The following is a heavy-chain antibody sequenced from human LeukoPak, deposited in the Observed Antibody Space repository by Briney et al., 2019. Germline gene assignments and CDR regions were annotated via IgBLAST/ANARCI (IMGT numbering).Heavy chain of an antibody. Sequence: GGSLRLSCAASGFTFSNAWMSWVRQAPGKGLEWVGRIKSKTDGGTTDYAAPVKGRFTISRDDSKNTLYLQMNSLKTEDTAVYYCTTGVAAATPREVYYYYYYMDVWGKGTTVTVSS. CDR3: TTGVAAATPREVYYYYYYMDV. V-gene: IGHV3-15*01. CDR1: GFTFSNAW. CDR2: IKSKTDGGTT. D-gene: IGHD6-13*01. J-gene: IGHJ6*03.